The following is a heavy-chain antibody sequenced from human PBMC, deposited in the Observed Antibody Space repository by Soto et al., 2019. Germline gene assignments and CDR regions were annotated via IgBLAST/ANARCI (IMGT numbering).Heavy chain of an antibody. CDR2: IDPSDSYT. CDR1: GYSFTSYW. D-gene: IGHD6-6*01. Sequence: WDSLKISCKGSGYSFTSYWISWVRQMPGKGLEWMGRIDPSDSYTNYSPSFQGHVTISADKSISTAYLQWSSLKASDTAMYYCARIYRSSVDYYYYYGMDVWGQGPTVTVS. CDR3: ARIYRSSVDYYYYYGMDV. J-gene: IGHJ6*02. V-gene: IGHV5-10-1*01.